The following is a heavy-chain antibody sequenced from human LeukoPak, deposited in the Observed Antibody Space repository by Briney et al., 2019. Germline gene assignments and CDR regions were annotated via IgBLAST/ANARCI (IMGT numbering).Heavy chain of an antibody. CDR2: IYYSGST. CDR1: GGSISSYY. V-gene: IGHV4-59*01. CDR3: ARGIIWFGELPYFDY. D-gene: IGHD3-10*01. Sequence: SETLSLTCTVSGGSISSYYWSWIRQPPGKGLEWIGYIYYSGSTNYNPSLKSRVTISVDTSKNQFSLKLSSVTAADTAVYYCARGIIWFGELPYFDYWGQGTLVTVSS. J-gene: IGHJ4*02.